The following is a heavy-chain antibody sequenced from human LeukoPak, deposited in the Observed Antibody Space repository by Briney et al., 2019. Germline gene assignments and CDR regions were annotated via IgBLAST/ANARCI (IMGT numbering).Heavy chain of an antibody. CDR1: GISVSSYA. V-gene: IGHV3-30*04. Sequence: GGSLRLSCAVSGISVSSYAVHWVRQAPGKGLEWVAVMPQDGSNEHYADSVKGRFTISRDMSKNTVFLLMNGLRGEDTAVYYCARAGSSGSYYMYYGMDVWGQGTTVVVSS. CDR3: ARAGSSGSYYMYYGMDV. D-gene: IGHD6-19*01. J-gene: IGHJ6*02. CDR2: MPQDGSNE.